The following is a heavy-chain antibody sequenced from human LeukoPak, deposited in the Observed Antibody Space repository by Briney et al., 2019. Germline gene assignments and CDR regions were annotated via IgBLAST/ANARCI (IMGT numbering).Heavy chain of an antibody. CDR2: ITGGGGAT. CDR1: GFTFSSYA. CDR3: ARGGNDFWSGYYFDY. V-gene: IGHV3-23*01. Sequence: PGGSQRLSCAASGFTFSSYAVTWVRQAPGKGLEWVSTITGGGGATYYADSVKGRFTISRENSKNTLYLQMNSLRAEDTAVYYCARGGNDFWSGYYFDYWGQGTLVTVSS. J-gene: IGHJ4*02. D-gene: IGHD3-3*01.